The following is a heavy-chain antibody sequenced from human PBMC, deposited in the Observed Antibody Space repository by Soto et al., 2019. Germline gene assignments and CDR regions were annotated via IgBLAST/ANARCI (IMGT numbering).Heavy chain of an antibody. D-gene: IGHD3-16*01. CDR1: VYTYTSYY. J-gene: IGHJ4*02. CDR2: INPSGGST. Sequence: GASVTVSCKESVYTYTSYYIHWVRQAPGQGLEWMGIINPSGGSTSYAQKFQGRVTMTRDTSTSTVYMELSSLRSEDTAVYYCARAGIMITFGGVALDYWGQGTLVTVSS. V-gene: IGHV1-46*03. CDR3: ARAGIMITFGGVALDY.